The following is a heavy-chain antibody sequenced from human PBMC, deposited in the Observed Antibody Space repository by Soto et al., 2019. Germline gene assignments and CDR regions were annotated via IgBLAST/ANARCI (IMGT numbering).Heavy chain of an antibody. V-gene: IGHV4-31*03. D-gene: IGHD1-1*01. J-gene: IGHJ4*02. Sequence: QVQLQESGPGLVKPSQTLSLTCTVSGASISSGAYYWSWIRQHPGKGLEWIGYIYYSGSTYSNPSLKSRVAISVDKSKNQFSLKLSSVTAADTAVYYCAAVRQHYFDFWGQGTLVTVSS. CDR1: GASISSGAYY. CDR3: AAVRQHYFDF. CDR2: IYYSGST.